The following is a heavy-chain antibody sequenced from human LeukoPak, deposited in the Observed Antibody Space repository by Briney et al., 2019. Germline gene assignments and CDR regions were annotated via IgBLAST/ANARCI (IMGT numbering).Heavy chain of an antibody. Sequence: ASVEVSCKASGYTFTSYYMHWVRQAPGQGLEWMGWINPNNGGTNFAQKFQGRVTMTRDTSISTAYMELSRLKSDDTAVYYCARGAVSTGYAHWGQGTLVTVSS. D-gene: IGHD3-22*01. CDR1: GYTFTSYY. CDR2: INPNNGGT. J-gene: IGHJ4*02. CDR3: ARGAVSTGYAH. V-gene: IGHV1-2*02.